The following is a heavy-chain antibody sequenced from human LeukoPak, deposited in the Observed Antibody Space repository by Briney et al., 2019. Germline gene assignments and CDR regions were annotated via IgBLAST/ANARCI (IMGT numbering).Heavy chain of an antibody. CDR3: AELGITMIGGV. Sequence: GGTLRLSCAASGFTFSSYGVSWVRQAPGKGLEWVSYISSSGSTIYYADSVKGRFTISRDNAKNSLYLQMDSLRAEDTAVYYCAELGITMIGGVWGKGTTVTISS. V-gene: IGHV3-48*04. J-gene: IGHJ6*04. CDR2: ISSSGSTI. CDR1: GFTFSSYG. D-gene: IGHD3-10*02.